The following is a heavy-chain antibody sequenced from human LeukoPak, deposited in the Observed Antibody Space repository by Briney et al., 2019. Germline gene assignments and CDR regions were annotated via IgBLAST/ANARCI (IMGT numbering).Heavy chain of an antibody. CDR1: GGTFSSYA. CDR2: IIPILGIA. CDR3: SSVGVYFSGGSCYPG. J-gene: IGHJ4*02. V-gene: IGHV1-69*04. Sequence: GASVKVSCKASGGTFSSYAISWVRQAPGQGLEWMRRIIPILGIANYAQKFQGRVTITADKSTSTAYMELSSLRSEDTAVYYCSSVGVYFSGGSCYPGWGQGTLVTVSS. D-gene: IGHD2-15*01.